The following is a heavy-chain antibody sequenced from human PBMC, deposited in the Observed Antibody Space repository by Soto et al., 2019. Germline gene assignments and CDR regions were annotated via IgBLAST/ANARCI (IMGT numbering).Heavy chain of an antibody. CDR1: GFSFSSYA. Sequence: EVQLLESGGGLVQPGGSLRLSCVASGFSFSSYAMSWVRQAPGKGLEWVSVISGSDGSTYYADSVKGRFTISRDNSKNTLYLQMNSLRAEDTAIYYCAKCREREAWYEDHWGQGTLVTVSS. CDR2: ISGSDGST. J-gene: IGHJ4*02. D-gene: IGHD6-13*01. V-gene: IGHV3-23*01. CDR3: AKCREREAWYEDH.